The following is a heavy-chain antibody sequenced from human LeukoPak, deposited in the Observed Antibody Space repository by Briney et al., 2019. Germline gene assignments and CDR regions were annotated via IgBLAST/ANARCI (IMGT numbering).Heavy chain of an antibody. CDR2: ISGSGGST. CDR1: GFTFSSYA. V-gene: IGHV3-23*01. Sequence: PGGSPRLSCAASGFTFSSYAMSWVRQAPGKGLEWVSAISGSGGSTYYADSVKGRFTISRDNSKNTLYLQMNSLRAEDTAVYYCAKVRAIVVVPAAMDYWGQGTLVTVSS. CDR3: AKVRAIVVVPAAMDY. J-gene: IGHJ4*02. D-gene: IGHD2-2*01.